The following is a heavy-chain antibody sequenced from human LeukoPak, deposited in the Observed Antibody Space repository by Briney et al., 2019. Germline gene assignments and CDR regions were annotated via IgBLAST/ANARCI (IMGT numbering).Heavy chain of an antibody. V-gene: IGHV4-4*07. CDR2: IYSTGST. Sequence: SETLSLTCTVSGGSISSYYWSWIRQPAGKGLEWIGRIYSTGSTNYNPSLKSRVTMSVHTSKNQFSLRLRSVTAADTAVYYCARQIASAGTAGFDFWGQGALVTVSS. CDR3: ARQIASAGTAGFDF. J-gene: IGHJ4*02. CDR1: GGSISSYY. D-gene: IGHD6-13*01.